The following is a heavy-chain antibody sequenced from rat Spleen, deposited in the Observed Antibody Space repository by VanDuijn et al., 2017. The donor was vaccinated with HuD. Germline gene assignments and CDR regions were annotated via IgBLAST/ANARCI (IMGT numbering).Heavy chain of an antibody. CDR1: GFTFSNYD. Sequence: EVQLVESGGGLVQPGRSLKLSCAASGFTFSNYDMAWVRQAPTKGLEWVASISPSDGSTYYRDSVKGRFTVARDNAKSTLYLQMDSLRSEDTATYYCARAGTTTLYSWFAYWGQGTLVTVSS. J-gene: IGHJ3*01. CDR2: ISPSDGST. V-gene: IGHV5-25*01. CDR3: ARAGTTTLYSWFAY. D-gene: IGHD1-5*01.